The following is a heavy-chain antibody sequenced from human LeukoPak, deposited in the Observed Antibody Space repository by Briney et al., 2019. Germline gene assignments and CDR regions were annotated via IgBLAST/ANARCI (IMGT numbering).Heavy chain of an antibody. CDR3: ARDAQWLVPEGYYYYMDV. J-gene: IGHJ6*03. V-gene: IGHV3-21*01. CDR1: GFTFSRYN. D-gene: IGHD6-19*01. CDR2: ISSSSSYI. Sequence: PGGSLRLSCAGSGFTFSRYNINWVRQAPGKGLERVSSISSSSSYIYYADSVKGRFTISRDNAQNSLFLQMNSLRAEDTAVYYCARDAQWLVPEGYYYYMDVWGKGTTVTVSS.